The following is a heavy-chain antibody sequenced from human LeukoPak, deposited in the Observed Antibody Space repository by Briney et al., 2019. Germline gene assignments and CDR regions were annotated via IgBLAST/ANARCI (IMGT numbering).Heavy chain of an antibody. D-gene: IGHD3-22*01. CDR1: GFTFSTYG. CDR3: ARGPDYFDSSGFYPFFFDS. V-gene: IGHV3-21*01. CDR2: ISSLNSGI. Sequence: GGSLRLSCAASGFTFSTYGMNWVRQGPGQGLEWVSSISSLNSGIYYSELVKGRLIIYRGNAHSSLHLQMHSLSAEYTAVYYCARGPDYFDSSGFYPFFFDSWGQGALVTVSS. J-gene: IGHJ4*02.